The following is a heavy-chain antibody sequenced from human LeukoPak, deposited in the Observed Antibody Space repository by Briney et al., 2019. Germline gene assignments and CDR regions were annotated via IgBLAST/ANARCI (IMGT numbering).Heavy chain of an antibody. J-gene: IGHJ5*02. Sequence: SETLSLTCTVCGGSISSYYWSWLRQPAGKGLEWIGHIYSSGSTNYNPSLKSRVTMSVDTSKNHLSLKLSSVTAADTAVYYCARLLPSYESHRGWFDPWGQGTLVTVSS. V-gene: IGHV4-4*07. CDR3: ARLLPSYESHRGWFDP. D-gene: IGHD5-18*01. CDR1: GGSISSYY. CDR2: IYSSGST.